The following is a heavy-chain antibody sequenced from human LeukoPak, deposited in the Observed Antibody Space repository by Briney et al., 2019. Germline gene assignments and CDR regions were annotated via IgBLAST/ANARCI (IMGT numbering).Heavy chain of an antibody. Sequence: GGSLRLSCAASGFTFSSHRMYWVRQAPGKGLLWVSRIRSDGRDTTYADSVKGRFTISRDNAKNALDLQMNSLRAEDTAVYYCATDMGEAGSGSYRFGLDVWGQGTTVTVSS. D-gene: IGHD3-16*01. CDR3: ATDMGEAGSGSYRFGLDV. CDR1: GFTFSSHR. J-gene: IGHJ6*02. V-gene: IGHV3-74*01. CDR2: IRSDGRDT.